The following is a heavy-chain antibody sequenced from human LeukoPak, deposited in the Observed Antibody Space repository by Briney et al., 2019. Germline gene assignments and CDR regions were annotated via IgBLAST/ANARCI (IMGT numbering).Heavy chain of an antibody. CDR2: ISASGGST. CDR3: AKDGMSMGSSWFDY. Sequence: GGSLRLSCAASGFTFSSYAMSWVRQAPGKGLEWVSAISASGGSTFYADSVKGRFTISRDISKNTLYLHLNSLRVEDTAVYYCAKDGMSMGSSWFDYWGQGTLVTVSS. D-gene: IGHD6-13*01. CDR1: GFTFSSYA. J-gene: IGHJ4*02. V-gene: IGHV3-23*01.